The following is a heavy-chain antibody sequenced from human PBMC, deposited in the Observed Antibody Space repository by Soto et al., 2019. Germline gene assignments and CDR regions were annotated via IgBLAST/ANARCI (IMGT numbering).Heavy chain of an antibody. Sequence: QVQLQESGPGLVKPSGTLSLTCAVSGGSISSSNWWSWVRQPPGKGLEWIGEIYHSGSTNYNPSLQSRVTIAVGKSNTQFTLNLSSVTAADTAVYYCARDRTAVARRVYYYGMDVWGQGTTVTVSS. CDR1: GGSISSSNW. D-gene: IGHD6-19*01. J-gene: IGHJ6*02. V-gene: IGHV4-4*02. CDR3: ARDRTAVARRVYYYGMDV. CDR2: IYHSGST.